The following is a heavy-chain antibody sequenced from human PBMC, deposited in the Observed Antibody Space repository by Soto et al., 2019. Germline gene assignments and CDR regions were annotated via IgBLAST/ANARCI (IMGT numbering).Heavy chain of an antibody. D-gene: IGHD6-19*01. CDR1: GGTFRTYA. Sequence: QVQLLQSGAEVKKPGSSVRVSCEASGGTFRTYAISWVRQAPGQGLEWMGGIIPIFGTVNYAQKFQGRVTXTXDXXTTTVYMDLRSLRSEDPAVYYCAKGAVAGTPTSYYYYGMDVWGQGTTVTVSS. J-gene: IGHJ6*02. CDR2: IIPIFGTV. V-gene: IGHV1-69*05. CDR3: AKGAVAGTPTSYYYYGMDV.